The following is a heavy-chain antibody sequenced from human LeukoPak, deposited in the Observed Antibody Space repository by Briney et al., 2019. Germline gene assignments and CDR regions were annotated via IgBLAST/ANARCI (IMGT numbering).Heavy chain of an antibody. Sequence: GGSLRLSCAASGFTVSSNYMSWVRQAPGKGLEWVSVIYSGGSTYYADSVKGRFTISRDNSKNTLYLQMNSLRAEDTAVYYCAKVAGSGYYQNSPYFDYWGQGTLVTVSS. D-gene: IGHD3-3*01. CDR1: GFTVSSNY. V-gene: IGHV3-53*01. J-gene: IGHJ4*02. CDR3: AKVAGSGYYQNSPYFDY. CDR2: IYSGGST.